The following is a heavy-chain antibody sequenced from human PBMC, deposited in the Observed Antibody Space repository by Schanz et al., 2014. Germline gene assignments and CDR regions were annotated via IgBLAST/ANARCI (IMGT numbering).Heavy chain of an antibody. J-gene: IGHJ4*02. D-gene: IGHD3-9*01. CDR2: ISAYNGNT. CDR3: ARDSRPNYDFLTAYYSIDY. V-gene: IGHV1-18*01. CDR1: GYTFTSYG. Sequence: QVQLVQSGAEVKKPGASVKVSCKASGYTFTSYGISWVRQAPGQGLEWVGWISAYNGNTKYPQKLQGRVTMTTDTSTSTAYMELRSLRSDDTAVYYCARDSRPNYDFLTAYYSIDYWGQGTLVTVSS.